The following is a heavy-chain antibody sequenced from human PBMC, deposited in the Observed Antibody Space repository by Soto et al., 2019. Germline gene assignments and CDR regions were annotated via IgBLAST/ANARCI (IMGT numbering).Heavy chain of an antibody. J-gene: IGHJ6*02. Sequence: GESLKISCKGSGYSFTSYWIGWVRQMPGKGLEWMGIIYPGDSDTRYSPSFQGQVTISADKSISTAYLQWSSLKASDTAMYYCATSSITFGGVIVNMWGMDVWGQGTTVTVSS. D-gene: IGHD3-16*02. CDR3: ATSSITFGGVIVNMWGMDV. CDR1: GYSFTSYW. CDR2: IYPGDSDT. V-gene: IGHV5-51*01.